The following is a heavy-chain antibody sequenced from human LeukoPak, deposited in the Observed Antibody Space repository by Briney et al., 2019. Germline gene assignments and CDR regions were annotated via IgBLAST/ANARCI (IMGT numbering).Heavy chain of an antibody. CDR1: GGTFSSYA. CDR3: AREPLGMGHYFDY. Sequence: SVKVSCKASGGTFSSYAISWVRQAPGQGLEWMGGIIPIFGTANYAQKFQGRVTITTDESTSTAYMELSSLRSEDTAVYYCAREPLGMGHYFDYWGQGTLVTVSS. J-gene: IGHJ4*02. D-gene: IGHD7-27*01. V-gene: IGHV1-69*05. CDR2: IIPIFGTA.